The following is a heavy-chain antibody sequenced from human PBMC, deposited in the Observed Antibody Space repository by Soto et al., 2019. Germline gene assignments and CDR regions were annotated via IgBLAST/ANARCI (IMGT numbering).Heavy chain of an antibody. CDR1: VFSLVPYG. CDR3: ARWNGFGDS. Sequence: PGGSLRLSCAVSVFSLVPYGVTWVRQTPEKGLEWVTGFSGGSGAIFYADSVRGRFTISRDSSTAYLQMNNLRPEDTAVYFCARWNGFGDSWGQGSLVTVSS. J-gene: IGHJ4*02. D-gene: IGHD1-1*01. V-gene: IGHV3-23*01. CDR2: FSGGSGAI.